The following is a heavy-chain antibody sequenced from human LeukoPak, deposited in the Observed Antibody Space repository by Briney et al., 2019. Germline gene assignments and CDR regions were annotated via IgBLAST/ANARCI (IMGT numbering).Heavy chain of an antibody. V-gene: IGHV3-23*01. D-gene: IGHD6-13*01. Sequence: SGGSPRLSCAASGFTFSSYAMSWVRQAPGKGLEWVSAISGSGGTTYYSDSVKGRFTISRDNSKNTLYLQMNSLRAEDMAVYYCAKDRKAAAGTGCDYWGQGTLVTVSS. CDR1: GFTFSSYA. J-gene: IGHJ4*02. CDR2: ISGSGGTT. CDR3: AKDRKAAAGTGCDY.